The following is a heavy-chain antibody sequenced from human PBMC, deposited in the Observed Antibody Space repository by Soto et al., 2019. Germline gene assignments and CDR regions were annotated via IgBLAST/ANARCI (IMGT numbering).Heavy chain of an antibody. D-gene: IGHD1-7*01. CDR2: IYYSGRT. CDR1: GGSITSGGSY. CDR3: AKALPGGTIYSRHA. V-gene: IGHV4-31*02. J-gene: IGHJ6*03. Sequence: QVQLRESGPGLVKPAQTLSLTCTVSGGSITSGGSYWSWVRQVQGKGLEWIGHIYYSGRTYYNPSLKGRAAMSVDTSRNLLSLKLDSVTAADTAVYYCAKALPGGTIYSRHAWGEGTRVTVSS.